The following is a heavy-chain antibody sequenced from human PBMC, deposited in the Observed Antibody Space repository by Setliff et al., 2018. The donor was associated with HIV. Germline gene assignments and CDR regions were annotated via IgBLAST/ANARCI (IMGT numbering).Heavy chain of an antibody. Sequence: NPSETLSLTCTVSDSAMDSYYWSWVRQSPGRGLEYIGYIYWTGKTDYNPSLKSRVTISLDTSGNQFSLKLNSVTGADTAVYYCEKISPRGYSDITTGRLTDPFDVWGPGTMVTVSS. V-gene: IGHV4-59*12. CDR3: EKISPRGYSDITTGRLTDPFDV. CDR1: DSAMDSYY. CDR2: IYWTGKT. D-gene: IGHD3-9*01. J-gene: IGHJ3*01.